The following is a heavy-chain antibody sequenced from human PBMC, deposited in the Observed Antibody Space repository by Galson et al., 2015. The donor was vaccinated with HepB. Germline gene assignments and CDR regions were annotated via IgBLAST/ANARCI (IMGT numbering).Heavy chain of an antibody. CDR3: AKAPSPYSSSWYYFDY. CDR2: ISGSGGST. Sequence: SLRLSCAASGFTFSSYAMSWVRQAPGKGLEWVSAISGSGGSTYYADSVKGRFTISRDNSKNTLYLQMNSLRAEDTAVYYCAKAPSPYSSSWYYFDYWGQGTLVTVSS. J-gene: IGHJ4*02. V-gene: IGHV3-23*01. D-gene: IGHD6-13*01. CDR1: GFTFSSYA.